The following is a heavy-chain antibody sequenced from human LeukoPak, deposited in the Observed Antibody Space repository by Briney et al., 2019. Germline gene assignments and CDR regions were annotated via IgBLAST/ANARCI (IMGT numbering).Heavy chain of an antibody. Sequence: GRSLRLSCAASGFTFSSYGMHWVRQAPGKGLEWVAVISYDGSNKYYADSVKGRFTISRDNSKNTLYLQMNSLRAEDTAVYYCARDLRGIVVVPAALDYWGQGTLVTVSS. D-gene: IGHD2-2*01. CDR1: GFTFSSYG. J-gene: IGHJ4*02. CDR2: ISYDGSNK. V-gene: IGHV3-30*03. CDR3: ARDLRGIVVVPAALDY.